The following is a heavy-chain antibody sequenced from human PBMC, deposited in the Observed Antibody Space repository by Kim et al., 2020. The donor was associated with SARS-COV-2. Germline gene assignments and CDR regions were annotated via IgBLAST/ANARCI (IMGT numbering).Heavy chain of an antibody. CDR1: GFTFSSYA. CDR2: ISYDGSNK. CDR3: ARGPGKQLVYWYFQH. J-gene: IGHJ1*01. V-gene: IGHV3-30-3*01. D-gene: IGHD6-13*01. Sequence: GGSLRLSCAASGFTFSSYAMHWVRQAPGKGLEWVAVISYDGSNKYYADSVKGRFTISRDNSKNTLYLQMNSLRAEDTAVYYCARGPGKQLVYWYFQHWGQGTLVTVSS.